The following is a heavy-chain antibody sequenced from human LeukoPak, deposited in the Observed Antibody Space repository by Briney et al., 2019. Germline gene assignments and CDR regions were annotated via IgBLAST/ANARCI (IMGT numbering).Heavy chain of an antibody. CDR2: IYGDGST. CDR3: AGGRPDYGDYMS. J-gene: IGHJ5*02. D-gene: IGHD4-17*01. CDR1: GFTVSGNY. Sequence: PGGSLRLSCAVSGFTVSGNYLSWVRQAPGKGLEWVSVIYGDGSTDHTASVKGRFTISRDTSKHTVYLQMNSLRVEDTAVYCCAGGRPDYGDYMSWGQGTLVTVS. V-gene: IGHV3-53*01.